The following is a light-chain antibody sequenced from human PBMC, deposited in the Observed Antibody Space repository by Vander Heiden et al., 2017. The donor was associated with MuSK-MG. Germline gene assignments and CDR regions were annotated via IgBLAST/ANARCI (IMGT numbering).Light chain of an antibody. CDR2: GAS. CDR1: QSVLYNSNNENY. V-gene: IGKV4-1*01. CDR3: QQDYSILT. J-gene: IGKJ3*01. Sequence: DIVMTPSPDSLAVSLGERATINCKSSQSVLYNSNNENYLAWYQQKAGQPPKLLIYGASTRESGVPDRFSGSGSGTDFTLTISSLQAEDVAVYYWQQDYSILTFGHGTKVDIK.